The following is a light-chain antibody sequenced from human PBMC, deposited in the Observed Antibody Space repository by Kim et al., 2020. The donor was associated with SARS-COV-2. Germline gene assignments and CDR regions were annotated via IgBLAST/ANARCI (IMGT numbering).Light chain of an antibody. CDR3: AVWDDSLKQGV. Sequence: QSVLTQPPSASGTPGQRVTISCSGSSSNIGSNTVNWNQQLPGTAPKLLIYNYNQRPSGVPDRFSGSKSGTSASLAISGLQSGDEADYYCAVWDDSLKQGVFGGGTQLTVL. V-gene: IGLV1-44*01. CDR1: SSNIGSNT. CDR2: NYN. J-gene: IGLJ3*02.